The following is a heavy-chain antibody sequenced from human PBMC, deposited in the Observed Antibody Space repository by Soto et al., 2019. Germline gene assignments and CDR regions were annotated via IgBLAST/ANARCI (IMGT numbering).Heavy chain of an antibody. V-gene: IGHV4-31*03. CDR1: GGSISSGGYY. CDR2: IYYGGST. Sequence: QVQLQESGPGLVKPSQTLSLTCTVSGGSISSGGYYWSWIRQHPGKGLEWIGYIYYGGSTYYNPSLKNGITISVDTSNSQFTLNLSAVFAVDTAVYYCAGVHLTAKGVAFEIRCQRTMVAGSS. J-gene: IGHJ3*02. D-gene: IGHD2-8*01. CDR3: AGVHLTAKGVAFEI.